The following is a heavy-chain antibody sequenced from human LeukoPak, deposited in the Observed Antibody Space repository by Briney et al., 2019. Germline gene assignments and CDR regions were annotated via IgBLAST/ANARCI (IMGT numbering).Heavy chain of an antibody. V-gene: IGHV3-33*01. CDR3: ARESIVVPVGAFDI. J-gene: IGHJ3*02. D-gene: IGHD2-2*01. Sequence: GGSLRLSFAASGFTFSSYGMHWVRQAPGKGLEWVAVIWYDGSNKYYADSVKGRFTISRDNSKNTLYLQMNSLRAEDTAVYYCARESIVVPVGAFDIWGQGTMVTVSS. CDR1: GFTFSSYG. CDR2: IWYDGSNK.